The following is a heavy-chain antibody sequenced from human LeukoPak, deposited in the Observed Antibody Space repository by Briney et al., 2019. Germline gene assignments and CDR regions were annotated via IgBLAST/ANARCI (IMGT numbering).Heavy chain of an antibody. CDR3: ARDRRGSSLDYFDY. CDR1: GYTFTSYD. V-gene: IGHV1-2*02. CDR2: INPNSGGT. Sequence: ASVKVSCKASGYTFTSYDINWVRQATGQGLEWMGWINPNSGGTNYAQKFQGRVTMTRDTSISTAYMELSRLRSDDTAVYYCARDRRGSSLDYFDYWGQGTLVTVSS. J-gene: IGHJ4*02. D-gene: IGHD1-26*01.